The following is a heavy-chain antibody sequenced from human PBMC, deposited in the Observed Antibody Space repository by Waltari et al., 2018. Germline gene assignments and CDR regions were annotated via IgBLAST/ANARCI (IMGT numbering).Heavy chain of an antibody. J-gene: IGHJ6*02. V-gene: IGHV4-34*01. CDR1: GGSFSGYY. D-gene: IGHD3-9*01. CDR2: INHSGST. Sequence: QVQLQQWGAGLLKPSETLSLTCAVYGGSFSGYYWSWIRQPPGKGWEWIGEINHSGSTNYNPSLKSRVTISVDTSKNQFSLKLSSVTAADTAVYYCARGTQGTSAIFYYYYYGMDVWGQGTTVTVSS. CDR3: ARGTQGTSAIFYYYYYGMDV.